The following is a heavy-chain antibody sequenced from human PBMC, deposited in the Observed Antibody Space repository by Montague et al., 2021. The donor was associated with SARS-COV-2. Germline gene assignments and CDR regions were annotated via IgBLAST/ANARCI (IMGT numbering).Heavy chain of an antibody. CDR2: IYHSGST. J-gene: IGHJ5*02. Sequence: SETLSLTCTVSGYSISSGYYWGWIRQPPGKGLEWIGSIYHSGSTSYNPSLKRRVTISVDTSKNQFSLKLSSVTAADTAVYYCARERRYCSGGSCYSGWFDPWGQGTLVTVSS. CDR1: GYSISSGYY. CDR3: ARERRYCSGGSCYSGWFDP. V-gene: IGHV4-38-2*02. D-gene: IGHD2-15*01.